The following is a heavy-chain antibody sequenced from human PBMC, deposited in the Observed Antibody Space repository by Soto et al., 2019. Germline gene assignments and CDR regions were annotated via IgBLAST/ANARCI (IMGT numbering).Heavy chain of an antibody. CDR3: ARVGGIVGATTHDY. CDR2: IYYSGST. J-gene: IGHJ4*02. Sequence: SETLSLTCTVSGGSISSGDYYWSWIRQPPGKGLEWIGYIYYSGSTYYNPSLKSRVTISVDTSKNQFSLKLSSVTAADTAVYYCARVGGIVGATTHDYWGQGTMVTVSS. CDR1: GGSISSGDYY. D-gene: IGHD1-26*01. V-gene: IGHV4-30-4*01.